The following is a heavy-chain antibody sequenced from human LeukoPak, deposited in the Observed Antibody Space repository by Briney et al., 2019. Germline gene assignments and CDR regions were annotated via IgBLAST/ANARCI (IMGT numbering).Heavy chain of an antibody. CDR1: GYTFTGYY. Sequence: ASVKVSCKASGYTFTGYYMRWVRQAPGQGLEWMGWINPNSGGTNYAQKFQGRVTMTRDTSISTAYMELSRLRSDDTAVYYCARYPSGGPLEGAFDYWGQGTLVAVSS. D-gene: IGHD2-15*01. V-gene: IGHV1-2*02. CDR2: INPNSGGT. J-gene: IGHJ4*02. CDR3: ARYPSGGPLEGAFDY.